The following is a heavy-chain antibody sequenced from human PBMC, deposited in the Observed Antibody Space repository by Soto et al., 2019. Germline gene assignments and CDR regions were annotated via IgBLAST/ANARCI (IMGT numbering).Heavy chain of an antibody. D-gene: IGHD3-3*01. Sequence: QVQLVESGGGLVKPGGSLRLSCAASGFTFSDCYMSWIRQAPGKGLEWLSYISCSGDTTYHARSVTARFTISRDYAKNSLYLQMNSLRVEDTAVYYCVRGWGGRPFYYWGQGTLVTVSS. CDR3: VRGWGGRPFYY. V-gene: IGHV3-11*01. CDR1: GFTFSDCY. J-gene: IGHJ4*02. CDR2: ISCSGDTT.